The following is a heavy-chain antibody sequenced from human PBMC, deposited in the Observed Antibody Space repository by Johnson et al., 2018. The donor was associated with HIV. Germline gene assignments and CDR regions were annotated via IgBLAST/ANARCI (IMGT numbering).Heavy chain of an antibody. J-gene: IGHJ3*02. CDR1: GFTFSSYG. CDR3: AKDIRPGWEIRGNAFDI. D-gene: IGHD1-26*01. V-gene: IGHV3-33*06. Sequence: QVQLVESGGGVVQPGRSLRLSCAASGFTFSSYGMHWVRQAPGKGLEWVAVIWYDGSNKYYADSVKGRFTISRDNSKNTLYLQMNSLRAEDTALYYCAKDIRPGWEIRGNAFDIWGQGTMVTVSS. CDR2: IWYDGSNK.